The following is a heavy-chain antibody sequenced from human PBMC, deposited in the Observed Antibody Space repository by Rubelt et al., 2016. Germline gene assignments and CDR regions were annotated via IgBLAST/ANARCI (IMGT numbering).Heavy chain of an antibody. CDR2: INAGNGNT. Sequence: QVQLVQSGAEVKKPGASVKVSCKASGYTFTSYAMHWVRQAPGQRLEWMGWINAGNGNTKYSQKFQGRVAITRETSASTAYMELRSLRSEDTAVYYCARVIWGSGWSNNWFDPWGQGTLVTVSS. CDR1: GYTFTSYA. D-gene: IGHD6-19*01. V-gene: IGHV1-3*01. CDR3: ARVIWGSGWSNNWFDP. J-gene: IGHJ5*02.